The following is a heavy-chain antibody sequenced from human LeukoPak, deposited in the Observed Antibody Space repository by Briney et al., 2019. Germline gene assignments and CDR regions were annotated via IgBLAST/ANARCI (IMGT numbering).Heavy chain of an antibody. CDR2: IHSGGST. J-gene: IGHJ4*02. Sequence: GGSLRLFCAASGFTVSSNYMSWVRQAPGKGLEWVSVIHSGGSTYYADSVKGRFTISRDNSKNTLYLQMNSLRAEDTAVYYCARDFNYYYESSGPRDYWGQGTLVTVSS. CDR3: ARDFNYYYESSGPRDY. D-gene: IGHD3-22*01. CDR1: GFTVSSNY. V-gene: IGHV3-66*01.